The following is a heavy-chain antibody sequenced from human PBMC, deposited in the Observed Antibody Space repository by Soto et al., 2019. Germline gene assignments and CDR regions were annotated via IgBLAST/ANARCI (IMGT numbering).Heavy chain of an antibody. CDR3: ARAQQIVVVTDDDDAFYI. CDR2: IYYSGST. V-gene: IGHV4-61*01. Sequence: QVQLQESGPGLVKPSETLSLTCTVSGGSVRNGSYYWSWIRQPPGKGLEWIGYIYYSGSTNYNPSLKNRVTISVDTAKNQFSLKLSSVTAADTAVYYCARAQQIVVVTDDDDAFYIWGHGTMVTFSS. J-gene: IGHJ3*02. D-gene: IGHD2-21*02. CDR1: GGSVRNGSYY.